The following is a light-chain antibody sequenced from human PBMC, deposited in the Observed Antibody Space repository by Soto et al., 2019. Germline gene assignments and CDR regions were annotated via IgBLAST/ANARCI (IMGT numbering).Light chain of an antibody. CDR2: GAS. J-gene: IGKJ1*01. CDR3: QQYGSFSWT. Sequence: EIALTQSTGTRSLSPGERATLSGRARQNVDSNYLAWYQQKPGQAPRIIIFGASGRATGIPDRFSGSGSGTDFTLTISRLEPEDFAVYYCQQYGSFSWTFGQGTKVDI. CDR1: QNVDSNY. V-gene: IGKV3-20*01.